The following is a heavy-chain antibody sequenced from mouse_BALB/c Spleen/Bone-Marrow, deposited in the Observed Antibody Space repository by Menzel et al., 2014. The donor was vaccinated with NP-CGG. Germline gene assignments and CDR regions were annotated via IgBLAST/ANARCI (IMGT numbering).Heavy chain of an antibody. Sequence: EVQLVESGGGLVQPGGSLKLSCAASGFTFSSYTMSWVRQTPEKRLEWAAYISNGGGSTYYPDTVKDRFTISRDNAKNTLYLQMSSLKSEDTAMYYCARHGYYGSRAMDYWGQGTSVTVSS. D-gene: IGHD1-1*01. CDR1: GFTFSSYT. V-gene: IGHV5-12-2*01. CDR2: ISNGGGST. CDR3: ARHGYYGSRAMDY. J-gene: IGHJ4*01.